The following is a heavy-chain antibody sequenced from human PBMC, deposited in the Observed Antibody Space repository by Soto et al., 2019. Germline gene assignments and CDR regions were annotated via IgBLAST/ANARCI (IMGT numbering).Heavy chain of an antibody. CDR3: ARRRYCGYDCYHKHYYGMDV. D-gene: IGHD2-21*02. V-gene: IGHV1-69*08. CDR2: VIPVLTTT. CDR1: GGTFSSYT. Sequence: QVRLVQSGAEVKKSGSSVKVSCMASGGTFSSYTVNWLRQAPGRGLEWMGRVIPVLTTTDYAQKFRGRVTITADKVANVVYMELPSLSSEDTAIYYCARRRYCGYDCYHKHYYGMDVWGQGTTVTVAS. J-gene: IGHJ6*02.